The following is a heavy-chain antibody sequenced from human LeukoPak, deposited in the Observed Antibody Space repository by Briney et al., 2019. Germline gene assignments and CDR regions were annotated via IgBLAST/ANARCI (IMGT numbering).Heavy chain of an antibody. Sequence: GGSLRLSCAASGFTFSRYAMSWVRQAPGKGLEWVAAISGDGGTTYYADSVKGRITNSRDNSKNTLYLKMSSMRAEDTAVYYCGRDSHGWGQGTLVTVSS. CDR3: GRDSHG. CDR2: ISGDGGTT. J-gene: IGHJ4*02. V-gene: IGHV3-23*01. CDR1: GFTFSRYA.